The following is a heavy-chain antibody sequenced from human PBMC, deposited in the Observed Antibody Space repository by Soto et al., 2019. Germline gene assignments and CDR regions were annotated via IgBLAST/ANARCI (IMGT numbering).Heavy chain of an antibody. J-gene: IGHJ4*02. CDR3: ARGLWSFDY. V-gene: IGHV3-33*01. CDR1: GFTFSSYG. Sequence: QVQLVESGGGVVQPGRSLRLSCAASGFTFSSYGMHWVRQAPGKGLEWVAVIWLDGSNKYYADSVKGRFTISRDNSKNTLYLQMNSLRAGDTAVYYCARGLWSFDYWGQGNRVSVSS. CDR2: IWLDGSNK. D-gene: IGHD5-18*01.